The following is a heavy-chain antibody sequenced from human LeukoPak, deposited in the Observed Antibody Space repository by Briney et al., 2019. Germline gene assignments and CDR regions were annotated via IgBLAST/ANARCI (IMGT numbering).Heavy chain of an antibody. J-gene: IGHJ5*02. Sequence: PSETLSLTCTVSGGSISSYYWSWIRQPPGKGLEWIGYIYYSGSTNYNPSLKSRVTISVDTSKNQFSLKLSSVTAADTAVYYCARTRFGDYGAYWFDPWGQGTLVTVSS. CDR3: ARTRFGDYGAYWFDP. CDR2: IYYSGST. D-gene: IGHD4-17*01. CDR1: GGSISSYY. V-gene: IGHV4-59*01.